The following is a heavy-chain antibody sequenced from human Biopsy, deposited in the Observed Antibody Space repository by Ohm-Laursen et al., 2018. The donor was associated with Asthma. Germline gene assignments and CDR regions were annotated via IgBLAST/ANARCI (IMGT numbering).Heavy chain of an antibody. J-gene: IGHJ6*02. CDR3: ARDVVWFREVGGMDV. Sequence: SLRLSCSASGFTLTTYAIHWVRQAPGKGLEWVAVISYDGSTKYSADSVKGRFIVSRDISKNILSLQMNSLRPADTAVYYCARDVVWFREVGGMDVWGQGTTVTVSS. D-gene: IGHD3-10*01. V-gene: IGHV3-30*03. CDR1: GFTLTTYA. CDR2: ISYDGSTK.